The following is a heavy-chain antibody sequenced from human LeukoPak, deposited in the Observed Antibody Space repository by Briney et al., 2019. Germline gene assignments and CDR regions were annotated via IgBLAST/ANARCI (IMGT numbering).Heavy chain of an antibody. V-gene: IGHV3-23*01. CDR2: ISASGAST. CDR1: GFTFNRYA. Sequence: PGGSLRLSCAASGFTFNRYAMNWVRQAPGKGLEWISAISASGASTFYADSVKGRFTISRDNAKNTVSLQLNSLRAEDTAIYYCAKTYRDYFDYWGRGTLVTVPS. CDR3: AKTYRDYFDY. J-gene: IGHJ4*02. D-gene: IGHD5-18*01.